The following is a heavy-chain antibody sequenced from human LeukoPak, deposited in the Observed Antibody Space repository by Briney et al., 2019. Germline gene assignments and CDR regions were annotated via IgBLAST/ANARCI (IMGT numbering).Heavy chain of an antibody. Sequence: ASVKVSCKASGYTFTGYYMHWVRQAPGQGLEWMGWINPNSGGTNYAQKFQGRVTMTRDTSISTAYMELSRLRSDDTAVYYCARVGMKAAAEDFYMDVWGKGTTVTISS. CDR2: INPNSGGT. D-gene: IGHD6-13*01. CDR3: ARVGMKAAAEDFYMDV. J-gene: IGHJ6*03. CDR1: GYTFTGYY. V-gene: IGHV1-2*02.